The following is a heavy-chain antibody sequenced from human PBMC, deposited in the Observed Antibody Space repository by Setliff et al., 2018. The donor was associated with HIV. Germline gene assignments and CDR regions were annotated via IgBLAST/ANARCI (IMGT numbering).Heavy chain of an antibody. V-gene: IGHV4-34*01. CDR2: ANHSGST. J-gene: IGHJ6*03. CDR3: ARARATETTFHYFDYYMDV. Sequence: SETLSLTCAVYGGSFSGYYWSWIRQPPGKGLEWIGEANHSGSTNYNPSLKSRVTISVDMSKNQFSLKLSSVTAADTAVYYCARARATETTFHYFDYYMDVWGKGTTVTVSS. D-gene: IGHD4-4*01. CDR1: GGSFSGYY.